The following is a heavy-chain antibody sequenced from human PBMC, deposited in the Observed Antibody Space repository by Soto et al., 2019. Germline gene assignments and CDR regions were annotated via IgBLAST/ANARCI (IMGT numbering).Heavy chain of an antibody. Sequence: GSLRLSCAASGFTFSSYWMHWVRQAPGKGLVWVSHINGDGDSTTYADSVKGRFTISRDNAKNTLYLQMNSLTAEDPAVYYCARDDAPTTNGIDYWGQGTLVTVSS. CDR2: INGDGDST. CDR1: GFTFSSYW. J-gene: IGHJ4*02. V-gene: IGHV3-74*01. CDR3: ARDDAPTTNGIDY. D-gene: IGHD1-26*01.